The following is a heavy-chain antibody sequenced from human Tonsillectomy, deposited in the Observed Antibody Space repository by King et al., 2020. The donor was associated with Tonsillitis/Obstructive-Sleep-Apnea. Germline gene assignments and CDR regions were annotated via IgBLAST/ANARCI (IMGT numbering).Heavy chain of an antibody. CDR1: GGSISSYY. D-gene: IGHD3-22*01. Sequence: VQLQESGPGLVKPSETLSLTCTVSGGSISSYYWSWIRQPPGKGLEWIGYIHYSGSTNYNPSLKSRVTISVDTSKSQFSLKLSSVNAADTAVYYCARDPRGNDSRGYYYYYGMDVWGQGTTVTVSS. V-gene: IGHV4-59*01. CDR3: ARDPRGNDSRGYYYYYGMDV. CDR2: IHYSGST. J-gene: IGHJ6*02.